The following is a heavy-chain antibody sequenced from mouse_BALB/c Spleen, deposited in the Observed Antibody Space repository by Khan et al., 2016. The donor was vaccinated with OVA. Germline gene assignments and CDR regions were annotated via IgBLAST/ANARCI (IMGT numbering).Heavy chain of an antibody. D-gene: IGHD2-3*01. CDR1: GYSITSDYV. V-gene: IGHV3-2*02. CDR3: ARDGSRYNYAMDD. J-gene: IGHJ4*01. Sequence: QLEESGPGLVKPSQSLSLTCTVTGYSITSDYVWNWIRQFPGNKLEWMGYISSSGSTNYNPALKSRISITRDPSKNQFFLQLNSVTTEDTATYYCARDGSRYNYAMDDWGQGTSVTVSS. CDR2: ISSSGST.